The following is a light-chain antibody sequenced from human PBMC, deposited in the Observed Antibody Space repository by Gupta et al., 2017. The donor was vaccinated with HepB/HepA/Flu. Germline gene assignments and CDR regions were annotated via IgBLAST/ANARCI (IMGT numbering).Light chain of an antibody. CDR3: QVWDNSRDHPGVV. CDR1: NIGSKT. J-gene: IGLJ2*01. Sequence: SCVLTQPPSVSVAPGKTASITCGGDNIGSKTAQWYQQKPGQAPVLVVYGDSDRPSGIPDRFSGSNSGGTATLTITWVEAGDEADYYCQVWDNSRDHPGVVFGGGTKVAVL. CDR2: GDS. V-gene: IGLV3-21*03.